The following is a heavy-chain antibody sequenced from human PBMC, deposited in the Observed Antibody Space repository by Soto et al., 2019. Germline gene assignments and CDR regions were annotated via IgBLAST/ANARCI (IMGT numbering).Heavy chain of an antibody. CDR3: AKDKSYDFWSGTYYYGMDV. D-gene: IGHD3-3*01. CDR2: ISGDGGST. V-gene: IGHV3-43*02. J-gene: IGHJ6*02. CDR1: GFTFDDYA. Sequence: GGSLRLSCAASGFTFDDYAMHWVRQAPGKGLEWVSLISGDGGSTYYADSVKGRFTISRDNSKNSLYLQMNSLRTEDTALYYCAKDKSYDFWSGTYYYGMDVWGQGTTVTVSS.